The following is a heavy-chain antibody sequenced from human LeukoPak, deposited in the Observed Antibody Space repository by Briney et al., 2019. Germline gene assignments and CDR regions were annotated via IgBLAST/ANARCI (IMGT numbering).Heavy chain of an antibody. CDR2: IYSGGST. J-gene: IGHJ4*02. Sequence: GGPLRLSCAASGFTVSSNYMSWVRQALGKGLEWVSVIYSGGSTYYADSVKGRFTISRDNSKNTLYLQMNSLRAEDTAVYYCARESVGRTFDYWGQGTLVTVSS. CDR3: ARESVGRTFDY. CDR1: GFTVSSNY. V-gene: IGHV3-66*02. D-gene: IGHD1-26*01.